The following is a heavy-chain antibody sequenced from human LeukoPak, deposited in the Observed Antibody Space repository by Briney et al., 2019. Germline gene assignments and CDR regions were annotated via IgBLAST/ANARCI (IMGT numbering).Heavy chain of an antibody. CDR1: GFTFSDYY. Sequence: PGGSLRLSCAASGFTFSDYYMNWVRQAPGKGLEWVSSISSSSSYIYYADSVKGRFTISRDNAKNSLYLQMNSLRAEDTAVYYCARLGATNFDYWGQGTLVTVSS. V-gene: IGHV3-21*01. D-gene: IGHD1-26*01. CDR3: ARLGATNFDY. J-gene: IGHJ4*02. CDR2: ISSSSSYI.